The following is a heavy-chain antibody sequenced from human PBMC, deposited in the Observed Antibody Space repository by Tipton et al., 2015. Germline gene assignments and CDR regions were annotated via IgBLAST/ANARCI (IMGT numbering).Heavy chain of an antibody. J-gene: IGHJ4*02. CDR1: GFTFSSYG. Sequence: SGFTFSSYGMHWVRQAPGKGLEWVAFIRYDGSNKYYADSVKGRFTISRDNSKNTLYLQMNSLRAEDTAVYYCAKDQSIYCGGDCSPTDYWGQGTLVPVSS. CDR3: AKDQSIYCGGDCSPTDY. D-gene: IGHD2-21*02. CDR2: IRYDGSNK. V-gene: IGHV3-30*02.